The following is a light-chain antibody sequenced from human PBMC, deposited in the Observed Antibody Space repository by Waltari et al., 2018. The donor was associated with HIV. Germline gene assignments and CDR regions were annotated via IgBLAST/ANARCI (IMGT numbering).Light chain of an antibody. CDR2: WAS. CDR1: RTILYSSNNQNY. Sequence: IVMSQSPKSLAVSLGERATINCWSSRTILYSSNNQNYLAWYQQKPGQSPRVLIYWASTRASGVPDRFSGSGSGTNVSLTISSLQTEDVALYYCQQYYTIGPSFGGGTKVEIK. J-gene: IGKJ4*01. CDR3: QQYYTIGPS. V-gene: IGKV4-1*01.